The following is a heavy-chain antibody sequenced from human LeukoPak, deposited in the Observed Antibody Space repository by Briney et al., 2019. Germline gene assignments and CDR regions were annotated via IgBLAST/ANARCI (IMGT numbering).Heavy chain of an antibody. Sequence: PSETLSLTCAVSGGSISSGGYSWSWIRQPPGKGLEWIGYIYHSGSTYYNPSLKSRVTISVDRSKNQFSLKLSSVTAADTAVYYCARGSTYRYWYFDLWGRGTLVTVSS. V-gene: IGHV4-30-2*01. J-gene: IGHJ2*01. D-gene: IGHD5/OR15-5a*01. CDR1: GGSISSGGYS. CDR2: IYHSGST. CDR3: ARGSTYRYWYFDL.